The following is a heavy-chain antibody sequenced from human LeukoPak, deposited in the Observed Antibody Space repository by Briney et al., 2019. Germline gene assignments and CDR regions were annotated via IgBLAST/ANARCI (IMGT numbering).Heavy chain of an antibody. D-gene: IGHD2-2*01. CDR2: IYYSGTT. CDR3: ARLGGCSSTSCSWAFDI. V-gene: IGHV4-30-4*01. CDR1: GGSISSGDYY. J-gene: IGHJ3*02. Sequence: SQTLSLTCTVSGGSISSGDYYWSWLRPPPGKGLEWIVYIYYSGTTYYNPSLESRVIISVDTSKNQFSLKLRSVTDADTGVYYCARLGGCSSTSCSWAFDIWGQGTMVTVSS.